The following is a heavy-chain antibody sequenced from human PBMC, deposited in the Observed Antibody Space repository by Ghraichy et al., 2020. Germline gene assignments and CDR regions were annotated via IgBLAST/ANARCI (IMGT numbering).Heavy chain of an antibody. J-gene: IGHJ4*02. CDR3: ARHLMSGSYPYYFDD. D-gene: IGHD1-26*01. CDR2: IYYSGST. V-gene: IGHV4-59*01. Sequence: SETLSLTCTVSGASISSYYWSWIRQPPGKGLEWIGFIYYSGSTNFNPSLKSRVTISVDTSKNQFSLKLSSVTAADTAVYYCARHLMSGSYPYYFDDWGQGTLVTVSS. CDR1: GASISSYY.